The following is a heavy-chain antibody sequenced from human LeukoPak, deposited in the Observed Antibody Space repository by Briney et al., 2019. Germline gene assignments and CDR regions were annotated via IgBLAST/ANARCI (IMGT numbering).Heavy chain of an antibody. Sequence: HPGGSLRLSCAASGFAFSNFAMHWVRQAPGKGLEWVAVVSYEGTIKYYSDSAKGRFTISRDNSNRLISLQMDNLTTEDTAVYYCAREKFDSWAREPWSSSPQ. J-gene: IGHJ5*01. CDR1: GFAFSNFA. CDR2: VSYEGTIK. CDR3: AREKFDS. V-gene: IGHV3-30*14.